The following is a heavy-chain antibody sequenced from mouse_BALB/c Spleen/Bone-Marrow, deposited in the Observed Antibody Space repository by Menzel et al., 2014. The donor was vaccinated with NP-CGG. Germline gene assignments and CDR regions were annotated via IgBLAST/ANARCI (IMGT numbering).Heavy chain of an antibody. J-gene: IGHJ2*01. V-gene: IGHV5-9-4*01. Sequence: EVKVVESGGGLVKPGGSLKLSCAASGFTFSYYAMSWVRQSPEKRLEWVAEISSGGSYTYYPDTVTGRFTISRDNAKNTLYLEMSSLRSEDTAMYYCVRDSSGYFDYWGRGTTLTVSS. CDR1: GFTFSYYA. D-gene: IGHD3-1*01. CDR3: VRDSSGYFDY. CDR2: ISSGGSYT.